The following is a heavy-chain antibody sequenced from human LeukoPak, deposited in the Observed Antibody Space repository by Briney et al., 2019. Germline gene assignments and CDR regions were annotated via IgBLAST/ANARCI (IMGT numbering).Heavy chain of an antibody. Sequence: SETLSLTCTVSGGSISSGGYYWSWIRQHPGKGLEWIGYIYYSGSTYYNPSLKSRVTISVDTSKNQFSLKLSSVTAADTAVYYCARAVVRAAAGTFADYWGQGTLVTVSS. D-gene: IGHD6-13*01. J-gene: IGHJ4*02. CDR1: GGSISSGGYY. V-gene: IGHV4-31*03. CDR3: ARAVVRAAAGTFADY. CDR2: IYYSGST.